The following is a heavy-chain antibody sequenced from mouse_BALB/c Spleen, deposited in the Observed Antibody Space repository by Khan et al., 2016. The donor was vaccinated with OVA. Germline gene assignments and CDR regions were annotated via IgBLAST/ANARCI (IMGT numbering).Heavy chain of an antibody. J-gene: IGHJ3*01. Sequence: EVELVESGGDLVKPGGSLKLSCEASGFTFSSYGMSWVRQTPDKRLEWVATISNGGSYTYYPDSVKGRLTISRDNAKNTLYLQMSSLKSEKTDMYYSERHRFNSPAAWDAYWGQGTLVTVSA. CDR3: ERHRFNSPAAWDAY. CDR1: GFTFSSYG. V-gene: IGHV5-6*01. CDR2: ISNGGSYT.